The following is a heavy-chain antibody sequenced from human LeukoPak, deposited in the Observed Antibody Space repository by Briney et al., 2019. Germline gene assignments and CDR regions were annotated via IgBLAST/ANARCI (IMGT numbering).Heavy chain of an antibody. D-gene: IGHD3-10*01. CDR1: GYTFTSYG. J-gene: IGHJ4*02. CDR2: ISAYNGNT. Sequence: ASVKVSCKASGYTFTSYGISWVRQAPGQGPEWMGWISAYNGNTNYAQKLQGRVTMTTDTSTSTAYMELRSLRSDNTAVYYCARVLWFGEFIDYWGQGTLVTVSS. V-gene: IGHV1-18*01. CDR3: ARVLWFGEFIDY.